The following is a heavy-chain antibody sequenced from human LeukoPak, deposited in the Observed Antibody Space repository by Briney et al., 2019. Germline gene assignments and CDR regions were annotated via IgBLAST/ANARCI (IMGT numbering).Heavy chain of an antibody. CDR1: GFTFSYYW. J-gene: IGHJ6*04. D-gene: IGHD3-10*02. V-gene: IGHV3-7*01. CDR3: AELGITMIGGV. CDR2: IKQDGSEK. Sequence: PGGSLRLSCAASGFTFSYYWMIWVRQAPGKGLEWVANIKQDGSEKYYVDSVRGRFTISRDNAKSSLYLQMNSLRAEDTAVYYCAELGITMIGGVWGKGTTVTISS.